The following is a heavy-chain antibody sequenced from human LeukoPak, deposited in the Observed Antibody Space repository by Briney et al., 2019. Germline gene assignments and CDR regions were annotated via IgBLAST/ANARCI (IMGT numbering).Heavy chain of an antibody. D-gene: IGHD2-2*01. J-gene: IGHJ6*03. CDR1: GGSISSYY. Sequence: SETLSLTCTVSGGSISSYYWSWIRQPAGKGLEWIGRIYTSGSTNYNPSLKSRVTMSVDTSKNQFSLKLSSVTAADTAVYYCARAARCSSTSCYYYYYMDVWGKGTTVTVSS. CDR3: ARAARCSSTSCYYYYYMDV. CDR2: IYTSGST. V-gene: IGHV4-4*07.